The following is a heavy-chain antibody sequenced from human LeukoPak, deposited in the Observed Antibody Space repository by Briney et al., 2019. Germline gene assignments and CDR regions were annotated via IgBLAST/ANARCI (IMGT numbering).Heavy chain of an antibody. CDR3: ARGHPAVLGIFGVVIPNYYYYMDV. J-gene: IGHJ6*03. CDR2: INHSGST. D-gene: IGHD3-3*01. Sequence: PSETLSLTCAVYGGSFSGYYWSWIRQPPGKGLEWIGEINHSGSTNYNPSLKSRVTISVDTSKNQFSLKLSSVTAADTAVYYCARGHPAVLGIFGVVIPNYYYYMDVWAKGPRSPSP. CDR1: GGSFSGYY. V-gene: IGHV4-34*01.